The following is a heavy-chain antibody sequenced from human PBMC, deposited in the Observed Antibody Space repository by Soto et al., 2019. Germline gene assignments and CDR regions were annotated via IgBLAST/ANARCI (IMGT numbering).Heavy chain of an antibody. CDR1: GYSFTKYW. D-gene: IGHD3-3*01. Sequence: GESLQISWKGSGYSFTKYWIGGGRQMPGKGLEWMGLIFPGDSDTRYSPSFRGQVTISADKSISTAFLQWSSLKASDTAMYYCERFYKDFGSGYYGSSWGQGILVTDS. CDR3: ERFYKDFGSGYYGSS. CDR2: IFPGDSDT. J-gene: IGHJ5*02. V-gene: IGHV5-51*01.